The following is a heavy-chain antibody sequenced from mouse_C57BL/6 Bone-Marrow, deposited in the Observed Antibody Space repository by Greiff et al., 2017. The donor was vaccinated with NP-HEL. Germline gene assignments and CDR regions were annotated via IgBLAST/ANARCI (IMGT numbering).Heavy chain of an antibody. CDR2: IHPNSGST. D-gene: IGHD1-1*01. CDR1: GYTFTSYW. V-gene: IGHV1-64*01. CDR3: ARGGSSLAY. J-gene: IGHJ3*01. Sequence: VQLQQPGAELVKPGASVKLSCKASGYTFTSYWMHWVKQRPGQGLEWIGMIHPNSGSTNYNEKFKSKATLTVDKSSSTAYMQLSSLTSEDSAVYYCARGGSSLAYWGQGTLVTVSA.